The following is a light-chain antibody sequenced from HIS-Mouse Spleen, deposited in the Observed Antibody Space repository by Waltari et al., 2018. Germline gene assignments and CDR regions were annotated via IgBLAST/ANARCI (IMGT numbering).Light chain of an antibody. CDR2: DDI. Sequence: SYVLTQPPSVSVAPGKTARITCGGNHIGSKSVHWYQQKPGQAPVLVVYDDIDRPSGIPERFSGSNSGNTATLTISRVEAGDEADYYCQVWDSSSDHPYVFGTGTKVTVL. V-gene: IGLV3-21*03. J-gene: IGLJ1*01. CDR1: HIGSKS. CDR3: QVWDSSSDHPYV.